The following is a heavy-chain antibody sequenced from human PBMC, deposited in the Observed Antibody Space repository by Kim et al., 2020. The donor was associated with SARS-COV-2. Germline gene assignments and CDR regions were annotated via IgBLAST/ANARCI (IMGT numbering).Heavy chain of an antibody. J-gene: IGHJ4*02. CDR3: ASPRYCSGSNCYSS. D-gene: IGHD2-21*01. Sequence: GGSLRLSCAASGVSISDHHMDWVRQAPGKGLEWVGRSRNKPNSYTTEYAASVKGRFTISRDDSANSLYLQMNSLKTDDTAVYFCASPRYCSGSNCYSSWGQGTLVTVSS. CDR2: SRNKPNSYTT. CDR1: GVSISDHH. V-gene: IGHV3-72*01.